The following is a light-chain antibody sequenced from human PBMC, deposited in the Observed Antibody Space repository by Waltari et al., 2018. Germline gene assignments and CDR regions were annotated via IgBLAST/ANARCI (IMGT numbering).Light chain of an antibody. CDR1: QRVSRT. CDR2: DAS. J-gene: IGKJ1*01. Sequence: EIVLTQSPGTLSLSPGERATLSCRVSQRVSRTLAWYQQKPGQPPRLLIYDASTRATGIPDRFSGSGSGTDFSLTISRLEPEDFAVYYCQKYGTLPATFGQGTKVEIK. V-gene: IGKV3-20*01. CDR3: QKYGTLPAT.